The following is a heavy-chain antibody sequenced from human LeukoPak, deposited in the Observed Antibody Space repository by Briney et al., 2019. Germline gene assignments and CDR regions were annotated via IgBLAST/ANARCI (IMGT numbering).Heavy chain of an antibody. D-gene: IGHD2-2*01. CDR3: AKNGQLLSAYYFDY. Sequence: GGSLRLSCAASGFTFSRYAMRWVRQAPGKGLEWVSAISGSGGSTYYADSVKGRFTISRDNSKNTLYLQMNSLRAEDTAVYYCAKNGQLLSAYYFDYWGQGTLVTVSS. J-gene: IGHJ4*02. CDR2: ISGSGGST. CDR1: GFTFSRYA. V-gene: IGHV3-23*01.